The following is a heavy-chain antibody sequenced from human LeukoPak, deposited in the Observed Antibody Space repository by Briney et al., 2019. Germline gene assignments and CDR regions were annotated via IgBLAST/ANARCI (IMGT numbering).Heavy chain of an antibody. CDR2: ISGSGGST. CDR3: AKEIYYGDHLYFQH. J-gene: IGHJ1*01. CDR1: GLSFSSSA. D-gene: IGHD4-17*01. V-gene: IGHV3-23*01. Sequence: GGSLRLSCAASGLSFSSSAMSWVRQAPGKGPEWVSTISGSGGSTYYADSVKGRFTISRDNSKNTLYLQMNSPRAEDTAVYYCAKEIYYGDHLYFQHWGQGTLVTVSS.